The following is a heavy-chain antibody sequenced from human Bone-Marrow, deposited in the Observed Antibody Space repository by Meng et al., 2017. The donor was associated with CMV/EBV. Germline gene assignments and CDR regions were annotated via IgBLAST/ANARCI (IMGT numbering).Heavy chain of an antibody. D-gene: IGHD5-12*01. J-gene: IGHJ4*02. CDR2: INPSGGST. CDR1: GYTFTSYY. V-gene: IGHV1-46*01. Sequence: ASVKVSCKASGYTFTSYYMHWVRQAPGQGLEWMGIINPSGGSTSYAQKFQGRITMTRDTSINTAYMELSSLRSEDTAVYYCARGVDQGVAYWGQGTLVTVSS. CDR3: ARGVDQGVAY.